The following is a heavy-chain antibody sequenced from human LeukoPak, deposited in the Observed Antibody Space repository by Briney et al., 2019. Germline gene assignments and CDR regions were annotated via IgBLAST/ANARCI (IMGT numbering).Heavy chain of an antibody. CDR2: IDSDGSST. J-gene: IGHJ6*02. D-gene: IGHD2-2*01. V-gene: IGHV3-74*01. Sequence: GGSLRLSCAASGFTFSSYWMHWVRQAPGKGLVWVSRIDSDGSSTSYADSVKGRFTISRENAKDSLYLQMDSLAAGDTAVYYCARGPSHCDSTSCFHYGLDVWGQGTTVTVSS. CDR3: ARGPSHCDSTSCFHYGLDV. CDR1: GFTFSSYW.